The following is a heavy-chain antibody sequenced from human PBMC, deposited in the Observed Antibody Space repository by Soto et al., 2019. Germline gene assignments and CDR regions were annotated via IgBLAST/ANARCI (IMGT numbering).Heavy chain of an antibody. Sequence: GESLKISCAASGFTFSSYAMSWVRQAPGKGLEWVSAISDSGGSTYYADSVKGRFTISRDNSKNTLYLQMNSLRAEDTAVYYCAKALDCSGGSCHPHPFDYWGQGTLVTVSS. CDR1: GFTFSSYA. CDR3: AKALDCSGGSCHPHPFDY. V-gene: IGHV3-23*01. D-gene: IGHD2-15*01. J-gene: IGHJ4*02. CDR2: ISDSGGST.